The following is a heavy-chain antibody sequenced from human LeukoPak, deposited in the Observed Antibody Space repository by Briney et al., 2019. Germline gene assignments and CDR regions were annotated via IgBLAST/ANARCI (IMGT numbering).Heavy chain of an antibody. Sequence: SETLSLTCAVYGGSFSGYYWSWIRQPPGKGLEWIGEINHSGSTNYNPSLKSRVTISVDTSKNQFSLKLSSVTAADTAVYYCARKFAAVAGTGFDYWGQGTLVTVSS. D-gene: IGHD6-19*01. CDR3: ARKFAAVAGTGFDY. CDR2: INHSGST. CDR1: GGSFSGYY. J-gene: IGHJ4*02. V-gene: IGHV4-34*01.